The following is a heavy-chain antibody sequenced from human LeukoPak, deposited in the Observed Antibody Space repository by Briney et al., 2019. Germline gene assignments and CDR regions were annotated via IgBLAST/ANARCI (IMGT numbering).Heavy chain of an antibody. CDR2: INSDGSST. Sequence: YPGGSLRLSCAASGFALSSYWMHWVRHAPGKGLVWVSRINSDGSSTSYADSVKGRFTISRDNAKNTLYLQMNSLRAEDTAVYYCARGGYDYGDPNWFDPWGQGTLVTVSS. CDR3: ARGGYDYGDPNWFDP. V-gene: IGHV3-74*01. CDR1: GFALSSYW. J-gene: IGHJ5*02. D-gene: IGHD4-17*01.